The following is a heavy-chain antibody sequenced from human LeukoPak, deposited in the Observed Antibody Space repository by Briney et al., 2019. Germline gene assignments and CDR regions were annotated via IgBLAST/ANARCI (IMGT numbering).Heavy chain of an antibody. V-gene: IGHV1-2*02. CDR1: GYTFSDYY. Sequence: ASVKVSCKASGYTFSDYYMHWVRQAPGRGLEWMGCVNLDSGVTDYAQKFQGRITMTRDTATSTVYMELSSLRSEDTAVYYCARAHYASSNIKVPFDVWGKGTTVTVSS. J-gene: IGHJ6*04. CDR3: ARAHYASSNIKVPFDV. D-gene: IGHD3-22*01. CDR2: VNLDSGVT.